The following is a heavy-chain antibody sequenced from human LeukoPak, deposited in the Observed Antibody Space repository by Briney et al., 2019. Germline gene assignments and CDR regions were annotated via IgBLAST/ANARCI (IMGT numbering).Heavy chain of an antibody. D-gene: IGHD6-19*01. CDR1: GGTFSSYA. CDR3: AKDMGGQWLVHRYDY. J-gene: IGHJ4*02. Sequence: ASVKVSCKASGGTFSSYAISWVRQAPGQGLEWMGGIIPIFGTANYAQKFQGRVTITADKSTSTAYMELSSLRAEDTALYYCAKDMGGQWLVHRYDYWGQGTLVTVSS. CDR2: IIPIFGTA. V-gene: IGHV1-69*06.